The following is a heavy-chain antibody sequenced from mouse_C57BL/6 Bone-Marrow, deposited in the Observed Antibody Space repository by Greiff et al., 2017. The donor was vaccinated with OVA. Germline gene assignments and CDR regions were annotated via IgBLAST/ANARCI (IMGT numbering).Heavy chain of an antibody. Sequence: VQLQQSGAELVMPGASVKLSCKASGYTFTSYWMHWVKQRPGQGLEWIGEIDPSDSYTNYNQKFKGKSTLTVDKSSSTAYMQLSSLTSEDSAVYYCARYDYDGAYWGQGTTLTVSS. CDR3: ARYDYDGAY. CDR1: GYTFTSYW. D-gene: IGHD2-4*01. CDR2: IDPSDSYT. J-gene: IGHJ2*01. V-gene: IGHV1-69*01.